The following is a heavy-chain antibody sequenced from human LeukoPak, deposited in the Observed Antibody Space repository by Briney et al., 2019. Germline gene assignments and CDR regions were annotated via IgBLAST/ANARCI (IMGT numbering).Heavy chain of an antibody. CDR2: INTGNGNT. J-gene: IGHJ4*02. CDR3: ARDLYSSGWQYYFDY. Sequence: ASVKVSCKASGYTFTSYAMHWVRQAPGQRLEWKGWINTGNGNTKYSQKFQGRVTITRDTSASTAYMELSSLRSEDTAVYYCARDLYSSGWQYYFDYWGQGTLVTVSS. CDR1: GYTFTSYA. D-gene: IGHD6-19*01. V-gene: IGHV1-3*04.